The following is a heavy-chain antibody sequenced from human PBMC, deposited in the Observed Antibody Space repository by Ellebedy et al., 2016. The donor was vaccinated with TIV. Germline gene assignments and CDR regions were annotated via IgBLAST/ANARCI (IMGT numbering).Heavy chain of an antibody. CDR1: GFTVSSNF. J-gene: IGHJ4*02. V-gene: IGHV3-53*01. CDR3: ATSRARVY. Sequence: GESLKISCAASGFTVSSNFMTWVRQAPGKGLEWVSVIYGGGTIRYADSVKGRFTISRDNAKNSLYLQMNSLRVDDTAVYYCATSRARVYWGQGTLVTVSS. CDR2: IYGGGTI.